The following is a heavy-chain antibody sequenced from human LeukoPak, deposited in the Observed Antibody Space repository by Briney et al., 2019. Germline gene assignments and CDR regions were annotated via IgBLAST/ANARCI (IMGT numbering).Heavy chain of an antibody. D-gene: IGHD3-9*01. CDR2: IRTDGTI. Sequence: GGSLRLSCEASGFTSFDFPMNWVRMAPGKGLEWVSHIRTDGTITYADSVKGRFTISRDDAKTSVYLQMNSLRDEDTAIYYCARDNIWAFDIWGQGTMVTVAS. V-gene: IGHV3-48*02. CDR3: ARDNIWAFDI. CDR1: GFTSFDFP. J-gene: IGHJ3*02.